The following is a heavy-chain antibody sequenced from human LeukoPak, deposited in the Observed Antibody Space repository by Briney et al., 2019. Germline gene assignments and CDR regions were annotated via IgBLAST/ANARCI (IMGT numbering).Heavy chain of an antibody. CDR1: GGTVISYA. D-gene: IGHD3-22*01. V-gene: IGHV1-69*05. J-gene: IGHJ3*02. CDR3: ARGFDRSGYYSWGAFDI. Sequence: GASVKVSCKASGGTVISYAISGVRQAPGRGREWMGGIIPIFGTAKYAQKFQGRVTITTDESTSTAYMALSSLRSEDTAVYYCARGFDRSGYYSWGAFDIWGQGTMVTVSS. CDR2: IIPIFGTA.